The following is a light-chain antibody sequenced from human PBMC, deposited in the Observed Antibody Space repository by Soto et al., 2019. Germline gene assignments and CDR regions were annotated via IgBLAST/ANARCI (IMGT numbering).Light chain of an antibody. CDR2: EVS. CDR3: MQSTQLPPT. V-gene: IGKV2D-29*02. J-gene: IGKJ5*01. CDR1: QRLLHITGETF. Sequence: DVVMTQTPLSMSDAPRQPASISCTASQRLLHITGETFLFWYLQKPGQSPQLLIYEVSTRVSGVPDRFSGSGSGTDFTLEISRVETDEVGIYYCMQSTQLPPTVGNGTRLEIK.